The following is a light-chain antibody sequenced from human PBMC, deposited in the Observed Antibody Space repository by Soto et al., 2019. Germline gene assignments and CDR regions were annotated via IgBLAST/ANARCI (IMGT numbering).Light chain of an antibody. J-gene: IGLJ1*01. CDR3: CSYAGDNIFV. Sequence: QSVLTQPASVSGSPGQSITISCTGTSSDVGTYNFVSWYQQLPGKAPELIIYEGTKRPSGVSNRFSGSKSGNTASLTISGLQAEDEANYYCCSYAGDNIFVFGTGTKVTVL. CDR1: SSDVGTYNF. V-gene: IGLV2-23*01. CDR2: EGT.